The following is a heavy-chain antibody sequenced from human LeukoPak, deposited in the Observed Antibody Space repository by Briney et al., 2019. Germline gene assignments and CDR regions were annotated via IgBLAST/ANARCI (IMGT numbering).Heavy chain of an antibody. D-gene: IGHD2-15*01. J-gene: IGHJ4*02. CDR3: ARDGGGPEYDY. V-gene: IGHV4-30-4*01. CDR1: GGSISSGDDY. Sequence: SETLSLTCTVSGGSISSGDDYWSWIRQPPGKGLEWIGYIYYSGSTHYNPSLKSRVIISIDTSKNQFSLELSSVTAADTAVYYCARDGGGPEYDYWGQGTLVTVSS. CDR2: IYYSGST.